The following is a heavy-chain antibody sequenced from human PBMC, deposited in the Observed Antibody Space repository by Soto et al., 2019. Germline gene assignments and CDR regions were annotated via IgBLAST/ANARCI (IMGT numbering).Heavy chain of an antibody. CDR3: ASFYLAAAGTNYFQH. Sequence: PSETLSLTCAVYGGSFSGYYWSWIRQPPGKGLEWIGEINHSGSTNYNPSLKSRVTISVDTSKNQFSLKLSSVTAADTAVYYCASFYLAAAGTNYFQHWGQGTLVTVSS. CDR2: INHSGST. V-gene: IGHV4-34*01. J-gene: IGHJ1*01. D-gene: IGHD6-13*01. CDR1: GGSFSGYY.